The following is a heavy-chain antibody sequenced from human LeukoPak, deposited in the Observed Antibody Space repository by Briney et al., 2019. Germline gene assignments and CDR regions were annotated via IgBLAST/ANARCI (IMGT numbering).Heavy chain of an antibody. V-gene: IGHV2-70*11. Sequence: SGPTLVNPTQTLTLTCTFSGFSLSTSGMCVSWIRQPPAKALEWLARIDWDDYKYYSTSLKTRLTISKDTSKNQVVLTMTNMDPVDTATYYCARMRISKNDGDLDYWGQGTLVTVSS. CDR2: IDWDDYK. CDR3: ARMRISKNDGDLDY. D-gene: IGHD4-17*01. CDR1: GFSLSTSGMC. J-gene: IGHJ4*02.